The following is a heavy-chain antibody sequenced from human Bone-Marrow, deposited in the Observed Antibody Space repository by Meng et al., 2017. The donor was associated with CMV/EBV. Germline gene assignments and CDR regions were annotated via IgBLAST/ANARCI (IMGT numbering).Heavy chain of an antibody. V-gene: IGHV3-30*04. CDR3: AKDSGGEGDMDV. CDR1: GFTFSSYA. CDR2: ISYDGSNK. Sequence: GGSLRLSCAASGFTFSSYAMHWVRQAPGKGLEWVAVISYDGSNKYYADSVKGRFTISRDNSKNTLFLQMNSLRADDTALYYCAKDSGGEGDMDVWGQGPTVTVSS. J-gene: IGHJ6*02. D-gene: IGHD3-10*01.